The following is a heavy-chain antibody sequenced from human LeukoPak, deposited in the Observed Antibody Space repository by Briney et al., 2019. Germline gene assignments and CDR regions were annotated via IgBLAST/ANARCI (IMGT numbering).Heavy chain of an antibody. D-gene: IGHD6-6*01. CDR3: ARGLPGHTSSMGY. Sequence: PGGSLRLSCAASGFTFSSYEMNWVRQAPGKGLEWVSYISSSGSTIYYADSVKGRFTISRDNAKNSLYLQMNSLRAEDTAVYYCARGLPGHTSSMGYWGQGILVTVSS. CDR2: ISSSGSTI. CDR1: GFTFSSYE. V-gene: IGHV3-48*03. J-gene: IGHJ4*02.